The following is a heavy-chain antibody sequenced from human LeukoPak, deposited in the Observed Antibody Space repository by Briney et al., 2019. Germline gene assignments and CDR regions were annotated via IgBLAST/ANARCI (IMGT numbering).Heavy chain of an antibody. D-gene: IGHD3-22*01. V-gene: IGHV3-23*01. J-gene: IGHJ4*02. CDR1: GFTFSSYA. Sequence: PGGSLRLSCAASGFTFSSYAMTWVRQAPGKGLEWVSGISGGGGSTYYADSVKGRFTISRDNSKNTLYVQMNSLRAEDTAVYYCAKSDYYDSSGYYYGSDYWGQGTLVTVSS. CDR2: ISGGGGST. CDR3: AKSDYYDSSGYYYGSDY.